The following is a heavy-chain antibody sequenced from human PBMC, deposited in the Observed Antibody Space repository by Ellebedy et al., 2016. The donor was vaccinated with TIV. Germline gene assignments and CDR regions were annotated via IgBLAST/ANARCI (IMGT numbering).Heavy chain of an antibody. CDR2: INPTGGST. CDR3: ARGGCTNGVCYRPYYYYYGMDV. Sequence: ASVKVSCXASGYTFTSYYMHWVRQPPGQGLEWMGIINPTGGSTSYAQKFQGRVTMTRDTSTSTVYMELSSLRSEDTAVYYRARGGCTNGVCYRPYYYYYGMDVWGQGTTVTVSS. V-gene: IGHV1-46*01. CDR1: GYTFTSYY. D-gene: IGHD2-8*01. J-gene: IGHJ6*02.